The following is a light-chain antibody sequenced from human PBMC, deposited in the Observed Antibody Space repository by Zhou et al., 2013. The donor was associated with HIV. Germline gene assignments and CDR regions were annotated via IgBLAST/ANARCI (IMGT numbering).Light chain of an antibody. CDR3: QHYNNYPWT. J-gene: IGKJ1*01. CDR2: ASA. Sequence: AIRMVQSPSSLSASTGDRVTISCRASQDISNCLAWYQQKPGRAPDLLIYASATLQTGAPSRFSGSGSGTNFSLTIDCLQSEDLATYYCQHYNNYPWTFGQGTKVE. V-gene: IGKV1-8*01. CDR1: QDISNC.